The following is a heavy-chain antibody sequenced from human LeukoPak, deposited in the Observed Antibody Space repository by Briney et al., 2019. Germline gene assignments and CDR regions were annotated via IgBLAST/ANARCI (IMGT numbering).Heavy chain of an antibody. CDR1: GFTFDDYA. J-gene: IGHJ6*02. Sequence: PGRSLRLSCAASGFTFDDYAMHWVRHAPGKGLEWVSGISWNSGSLGYVDSVKGRFTISRDNAKNSLYLQMNSLRAEDTALYYCAKAKRAVVGNYYDYNMDVWGQGTTVTVSS. V-gene: IGHV3-9*01. CDR3: AKAKRAVVGNYYDYNMDV. D-gene: IGHD6-19*01. CDR2: ISWNSGSL.